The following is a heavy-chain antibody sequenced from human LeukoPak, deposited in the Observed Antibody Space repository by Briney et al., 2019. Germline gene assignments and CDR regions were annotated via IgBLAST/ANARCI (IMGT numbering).Heavy chain of an antibody. D-gene: IGHD3-22*01. Sequence: GGSLRLSCAASGFTFSSYGMHWVRQAPGKGLEWVAFIRYDGSNKYYADSVKGRFTISRDNSKNTLYLQMNSLRAEDTAVYYCAKCFEHFITMIVVEEGWAFDIWGQGTMVTVSS. J-gene: IGHJ3*02. CDR1: GFTFSSYG. CDR3: AKCFEHFITMIVVEEGWAFDI. V-gene: IGHV3-30*02. CDR2: IRYDGSNK.